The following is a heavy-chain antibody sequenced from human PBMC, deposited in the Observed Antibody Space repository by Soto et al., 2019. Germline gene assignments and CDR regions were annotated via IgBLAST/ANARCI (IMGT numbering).Heavy chain of an antibody. CDR2: ISASGGAT. Sequence: PGGSLRLSCAASGFAFSSSAMTWVRQAPGKGLEWVSSISASGGATFYTDSVKGRFTVSRHNSKNTLYLQMNSLRAEDTALYYCAKELSYNSGRPFDYWGRGTLVTVSS. CDR1: GFAFSSSA. J-gene: IGHJ4*02. CDR3: AKELSYNSGRPFDY. D-gene: IGHD3-10*01. V-gene: IGHV3-23*01.